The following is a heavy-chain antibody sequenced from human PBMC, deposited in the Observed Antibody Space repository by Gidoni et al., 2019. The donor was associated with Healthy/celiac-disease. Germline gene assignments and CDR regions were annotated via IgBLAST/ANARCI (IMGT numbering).Heavy chain of an antibody. J-gene: IGHJ4*02. Sequence: QVQLQQWGAGLLKPSETLSLTCAVYGGSFSGYYWSWIRQPPGKGLEWIGEINHSGSTNYNPSLKSRVTISVDTSKNQCSLKLSSVTAADTAVYYCARSANYDFWSGYSYYFDYWGQGTLVTVSS. CDR1: GGSFSGYY. CDR3: ARSANYDFWSGYSYYFDY. D-gene: IGHD3-3*01. V-gene: IGHV4-34*01. CDR2: INHSGST.